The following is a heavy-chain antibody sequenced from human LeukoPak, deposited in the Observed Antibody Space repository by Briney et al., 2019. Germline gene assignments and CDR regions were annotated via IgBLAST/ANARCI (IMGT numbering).Heavy chain of an antibody. CDR2: IRSSSSYI. Sequence: PGGSLRLSCAASEFTFSSYTMKWVRQAPGKGLEWVSSIRSSSSYIYYADSVKGRFTISRDNAKNSLYLQMNSLRAEDTAVYYCARMNFYGDYCDYWGQGTLVTVSS. D-gene: IGHD4-17*01. J-gene: IGHJ4*02. CDR3: ARMNFYGDYCDY. V-gene: IGHV3-21*01. CDR1: EFTFSSYT.